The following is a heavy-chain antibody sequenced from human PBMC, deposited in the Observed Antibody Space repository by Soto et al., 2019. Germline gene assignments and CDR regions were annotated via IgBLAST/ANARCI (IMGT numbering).Heavy chain of an antibody. V-gene: IGHV3-7*03. Sequence: GGSLRLSCAASGFTFSSYWMSWVRQAPGKGLEWVANIKQDGSEKYYVDSVKGRFTISRDNAKNSLYLQMNSLRAEDTAVYYCARDRSGWSYYYYYGMDVWGQGTTVTVSS. CDR3: ARDRSGWSYYYYYGMDV. D-gene: IGHD6-19*01. J-gene: IGHJ6*02. CDR2: IKQDGSEK. CDR1: GFTFSSYW.